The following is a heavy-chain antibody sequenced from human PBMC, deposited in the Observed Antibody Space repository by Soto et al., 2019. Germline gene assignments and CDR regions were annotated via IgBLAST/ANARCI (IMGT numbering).Heavy chain of an antibody. CDR3: AREVVVPAAIPFT. CDR2: IYYSGST. V-gene: IGHV4-30-4*01. J-gene: IGHJ4*02. D-gene: IGHD2-2*01. Sequence: SETLSLTCTVSGGSIRSGDYYWSWIRQPPGKGLEWIGYIYYSGSTYYNPSLKSRVTISVDTSKNQFSLKLSSVTAADTAVYYCAREVVVPAAIPFTWGQGTLVTVSS. CDR1: GGSIRSGDYY.